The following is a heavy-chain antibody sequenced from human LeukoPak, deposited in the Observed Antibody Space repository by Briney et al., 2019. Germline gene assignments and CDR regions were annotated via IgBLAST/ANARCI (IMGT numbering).Heavy chain of an antibody. V-gene: IGHV4-59*01. CDR1: GGSISSYY. Sequence: SETLSLTCTVSGGSISSYYWSRIRQPPGKGLEWIGYIYYSGSTNYNPSLKSRVTISVDTSKNQFSLKLSSVTAADTAVYYCARDDPPRGYCSSTSCYTGKYNWFDPWGQGTLVTVSS. D-gene: IGHD2-2*02. J-gene: IGHJ5*02. CDR2: IYYSGST. CDR3: ARDDPPRGYCSSTSCYTGKYNWFDP.